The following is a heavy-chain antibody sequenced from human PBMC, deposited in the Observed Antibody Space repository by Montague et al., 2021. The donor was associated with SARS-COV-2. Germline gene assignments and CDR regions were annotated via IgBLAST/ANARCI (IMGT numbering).Heavy chain of an antibody. J-gene: IGHJ6*02. V-gene: IGHV4-31*03. CDR1: GGSISSGGYY. CDR3: ARVSVEMATMGDYYYYGMDV. D-gene: IGHD5-24*01. Sequence: TLSLTCTVSGGSISSGGYYWSWIRQHPGKGLEWIGYIYYSGSTYYNPSLKSRVTISVDTSKNQFSLKLSSVTAAATAVYYCARVSVEMATMGDYYYYGMDVWGQGTTVTVSS. CDR2: IYYSGST.